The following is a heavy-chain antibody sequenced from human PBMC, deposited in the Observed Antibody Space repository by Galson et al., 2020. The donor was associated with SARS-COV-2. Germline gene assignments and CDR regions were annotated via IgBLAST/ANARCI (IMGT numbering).Heavy chain of an antibody. D-gene: IGHD2-15*01. Sequence: GESLKISCGASGIIFSNYAMNWVRQAPGKGLEWVTGISGNDDAYYADSVKGRFTISRDNSKSTVYLQMNSLRGEDTAVYYCANGSPSRYYAEGGGFWGGYWGQGTLVTVSS. J-gene: IGHJ4*02. CDR1: GIIFSNYA. CDR3: ANGSPSRYYAEGGGFWGGY. CDR2: ISGNDDA. V-gene: IGHV3-23*01.